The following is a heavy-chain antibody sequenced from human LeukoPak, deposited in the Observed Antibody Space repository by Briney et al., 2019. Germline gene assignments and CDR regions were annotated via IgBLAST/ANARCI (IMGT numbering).Heavy chain of an antibody. J-gene: IGHJ6*02. CDR2: IYYSGST. V-gene: IGHV4-39*07. Sequence: TSETLSLTCTVSGGSISSSSYYWGWIRQPPGKGLEWIGSIYYSGSTYYNPSLKCRVTISVDTSKNQFSLKLSSVTAADTAVYYCARDPGDHRDGMDVWGQGTTVTVSS. D-gene: IGHD5-24*01. CDR1: GGSISSSSYY. CDR3: ARDPGDHRDGMDV.